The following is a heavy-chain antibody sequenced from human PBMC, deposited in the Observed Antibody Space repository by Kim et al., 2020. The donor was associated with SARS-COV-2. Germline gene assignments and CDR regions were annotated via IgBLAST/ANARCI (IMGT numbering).Heavy chain of an antibody. J-gene: IGHJ4*02. CDR3: ARELHEANAGY. V-gene: IGHV3-7*03. D-gene: IGHD3-22*01. CDR1: GFNFGSYW. CDR2: IKGDGSET. Sequence: GGSLRLSCGGCGFNFGSYWMSWVRQAPGKGLEWVANIKGDGSETYYVDSVKGRFTVSRDNAENSLFLQMNSLRAEDTAVYYCARELHEANAGYWGRGTLVTVSS.